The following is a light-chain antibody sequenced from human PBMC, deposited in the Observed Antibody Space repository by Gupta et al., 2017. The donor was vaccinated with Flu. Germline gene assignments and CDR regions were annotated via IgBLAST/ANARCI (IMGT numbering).Light chain of an antibody. CDR1: QTISNY. CDR2: GAS. J-gene: IGKJ2*01. CDR3: QQTYNTPYN. V-gene: IGKV1-39*01. Sequence: IQMTQSPSSLSASVGDRVTITCRASQTISNYLNWYHQRPGKAPKVLIYGASSLESGVPSRFSGSGSGTDFTLTISSLQPEDFATYYCQQTYNTPYNFGEGTKLESK.